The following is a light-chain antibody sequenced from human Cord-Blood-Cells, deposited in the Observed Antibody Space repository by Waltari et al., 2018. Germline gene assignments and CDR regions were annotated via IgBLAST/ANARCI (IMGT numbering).Light chain of an antibody. CDR2: DAS. CDR3: QQYDNRPPCT. V-gene: IGKV1-33*01. CDR1: QDISNY. Sequence: DIQMPQSPSSLSASVGDRVTITCQASQDISNYLNWYQQKPGKAPKLLTYDASNLETGVPSRFSGSGSGTDFTFTISSLQPEDIATYYCQQYDNRPPCTFGQGTRLEIK. J-gene: IGKJ5*01.